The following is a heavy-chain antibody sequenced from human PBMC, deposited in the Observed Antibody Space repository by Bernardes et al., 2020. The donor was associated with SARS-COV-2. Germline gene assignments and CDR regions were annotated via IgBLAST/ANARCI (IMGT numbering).Heavy chain of an antibody. CDR2: VTGDGKTI. Sequence: GGSLRLSCVDSGFTFSRHAMSWVRLAPGRGLEWVAGVTGDGKTIVYADSVKGRFTISKDFSKNNAYLQMNSLTAEDTAVYYCARDYVVGDSLWYFDLWGRGILVTVSS. D-gene: IGHD2-21*01. CDR1: GFTFSRHA. V-gene: IGHV3-23*01. J-gene: IGHJ2*01. CDR3: ARDYVVGDSLWYFDL.